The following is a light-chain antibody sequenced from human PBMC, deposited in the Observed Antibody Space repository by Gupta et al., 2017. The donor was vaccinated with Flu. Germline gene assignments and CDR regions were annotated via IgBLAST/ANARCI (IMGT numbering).Light chain of an antibody. CDR2: DVS. CDR3: CSYAGSAWV. Sequence: GSPGQSVTISCTGTSSDVGGYNYVSWYQQHPGKAPKLMIYDVSKRPSGVPDRFSGSKSGNTASLSISGLQAEDEADYYCCSYAGSAWVFGGGTKLTVL. V-gene: IGLV2-11*01. J-gene: IGLJ3*02. CDR1: SSDVGGYNY.